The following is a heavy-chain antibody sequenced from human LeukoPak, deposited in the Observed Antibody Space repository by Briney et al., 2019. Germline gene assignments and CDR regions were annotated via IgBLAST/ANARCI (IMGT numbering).Heavy chain of an antibody. D-gene: IGHD3-3*01. V-gene: IGHV4-34*01. CDR3: ARDAIFGVDSNWFDP. CDR2: INHSGGT. CDR1: GGSLSGYY. Sequence: SETLSLTCAVYGGSLSGYYWSWIRQPPGKGLEWIGEINHSGGTKYNPSLKSRVTISVDTSKNQFSLNLTSVTAADTAVYYCARDAIFGVDSNWFDPWGQGTLVTVSS. J-gene: IGHJ5*02.